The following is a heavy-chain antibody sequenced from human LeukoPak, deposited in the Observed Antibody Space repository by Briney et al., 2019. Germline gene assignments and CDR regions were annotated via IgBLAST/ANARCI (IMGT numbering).Heavy chain of an antibody. Sequence: SETLSLTCAVYGGSFSGYYLSWIRQPPGKGLEWIGEINHSGSTNYNPSLKSRVTISVDTSKNQFSLKLSSVTAADTAVYYCARGGRGPVDYWGQGTLVTVSS. J-gene: IGHJ4*02. CDR3: ARGGRGPVDY. CDR1: GGSFSGYY. CDR2: INHSGST. V-gene: IGHV4-34*01. D-gene: IGHD5-12*01.